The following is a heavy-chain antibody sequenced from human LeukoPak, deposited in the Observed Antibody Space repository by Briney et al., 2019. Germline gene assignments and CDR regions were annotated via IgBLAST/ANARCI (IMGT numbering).Heavy chain of an antibody. J-gene: IGHJ4*02. V-gene: IGHV3-21*01. CDR1: GFTFSSYA. Sequence: GGSLRLSCAASGFTFSSYAMSRVRQAPGKGLEWVSSISSSSSYIYYADPVQGRFTISRDNAKNSLYLQMNSLRAEDTAVYYCARERVVPAAMIDYWGQGTLVTVSS. D-gene: IGHD2-2*01. CDR3: ARERVVPAAMIDY. CDR2: ISSSSSYI.